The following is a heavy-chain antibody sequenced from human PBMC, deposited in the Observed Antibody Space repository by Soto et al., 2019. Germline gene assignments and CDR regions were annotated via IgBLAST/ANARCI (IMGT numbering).Heavy chain of an antibody. D-gene: IGHD2-15*01. Sequence: GGSLRLSCAASGFTFDDYAMHWVRQAPGKGLEWVSGISWNSGSIGYADSVKGRFTISRDNAENSPYLQMNSLRAEDTALYYCAKDNCPSGGSCDYYYYMDVWGKGTTVTVSS. CDR1: GFTFDDYA. CDR2: ISWNSGSI. V-gene: IGHV3-9*01. J-gene: IGHJ6*03. CDR3: AKDNCPSGGSCDYYYYMDV.